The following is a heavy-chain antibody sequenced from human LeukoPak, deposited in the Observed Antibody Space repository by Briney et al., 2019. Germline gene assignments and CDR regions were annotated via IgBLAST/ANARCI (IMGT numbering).Heavy chain of an antibody. D-gene: IGHD5-18*01. Sequence: GGSLRLSCAASGFTFSNYEMNWVRQAPGKGLEWVSSISSSSSYIYYADSMTGRFTISRDNAKNSLYLQMNSLRAEDTAMYFCARRATTERGHSYGLDYWGQGILVTVSS. CDR3: ARRATTERGHSYGLDY. CDR2: ISSSSSYI. CDR1: GFTFSNYE. V-gene: IGHV3-21*01. J-gene: IGHJ4*02.